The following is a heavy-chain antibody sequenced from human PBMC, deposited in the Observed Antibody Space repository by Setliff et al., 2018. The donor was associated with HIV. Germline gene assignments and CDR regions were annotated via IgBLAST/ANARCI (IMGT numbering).Heavy chain of an antibody. J-gene: IGHJ4*02. D-gene: IGHD4-4*01. V-gene: IGHV3-7*01. Sequence: SLKISCVASGITFSSYWMSWVRQAPGKGLEWVANIKQDGSERSYVDSVKGRFTISRDNAKNSLYLQMNSLRAEDTAVYYCAQITVMGYWGQGTLVTVSS. CDR2: IKQDGSER. CDR3: AQITVMGY. CDR1: GITFSSYW.